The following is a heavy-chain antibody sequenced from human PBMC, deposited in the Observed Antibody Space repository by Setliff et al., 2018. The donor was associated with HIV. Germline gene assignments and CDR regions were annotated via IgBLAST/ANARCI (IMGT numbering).Heavy chain of an antibody. CDR3: AKELAASGLGYFDS. V-gene: IGHV3-23*01. CDR2: ILSTGERT. D-gene: IGHD3-22*01. Sequence: PGGSLRLSCKATGFSFSLYAMSWVRQAPGKGLEWVSAILSTGERTFYADSVKGRFTISRDNSKNTVYLQMNSLRAEDTAEYYCAKELAASGLGYFDSWGRGILVTVSS. CDR1: GFSFSLYA. J-gene: IGHJ4*02.